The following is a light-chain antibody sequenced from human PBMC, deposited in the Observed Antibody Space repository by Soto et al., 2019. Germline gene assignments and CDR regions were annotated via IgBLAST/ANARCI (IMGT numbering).Light chain of an antibody. Sequence: QSALTQPASVSGSPGQSITISCTGTSSDVGGYNYVSWYQQHPVKAPKLMIYDVSSRPSGISNRFSGSKSGNTASLTISGVQAEDEADYYCSSYASSSTVIFGGGTKVTVL. V-gene: IGLV2-14*01. CDR1: SSDVGGYNY. J-gene: IGLJ2*01. CDR2: DVS. CDR3: SSYASSSTVI.